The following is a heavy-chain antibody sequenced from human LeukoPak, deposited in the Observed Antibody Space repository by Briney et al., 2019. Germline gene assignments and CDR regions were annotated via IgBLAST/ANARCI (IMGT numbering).Heavy chain of an antibody. J-gene: IGHJ3*02. D-gene: IGHD6-19*01. CDR2: ISSSSSYI. CDR3: ARDSSGWYGAFDI. Sequence: GGSLRLSCAASGFTFSSYSMNWVCQAPGKGLEWVASISSSSSYIYYADSMEGRFTISRDNAKNSLCLQMNSLRAEDTAVYYCARDSSGWYGAFDIWGQGTMVTVSS. CDR1: GFTFSSYS. V-gene: IGHV3-21*01.